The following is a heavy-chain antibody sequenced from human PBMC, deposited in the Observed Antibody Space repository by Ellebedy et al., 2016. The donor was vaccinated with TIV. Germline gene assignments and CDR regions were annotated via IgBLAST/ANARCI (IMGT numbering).Heavy chain of an antibody. CDR2: IGYSGST. J-gene: IGHJ6*02. CDR1: GGSIRSSNYY. Sequence: SETLSLTCTVSGGSIRSSNYYWTWVRQHPGKGLEWIGYIGYSGSTYYSPSLRGRGIISVDTSKNQFSLKLNSVTAADTAVYYCARDAYDTVTGWSEGMDVWGQGTTVTVSS. V-gene: IGHV4-31*03. CDR3: ARDAYDTVTGWSEGMDV. D-gene: IGHD3-9*01.